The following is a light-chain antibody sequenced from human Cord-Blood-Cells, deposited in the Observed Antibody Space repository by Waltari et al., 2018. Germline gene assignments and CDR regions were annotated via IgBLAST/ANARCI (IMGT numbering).Light chain of an antibody. Sequence: DIVMTQSPDSLAVSLGERATINCKSSKSVLYSSNNKSYLAWYQQKPGQPPKLLIYGASTRESGVPDRFSGSGSGTDFTLTISSLQAEDVAVYYCQQYYSTPYTFGQGTKLEIK. CDR1: KSVLYSSNNKSY. J-gene: IGKJ2*01. CDR3: QQYYSTPYT. CDR2: GAS. V-gene: IGKV4-1*01.